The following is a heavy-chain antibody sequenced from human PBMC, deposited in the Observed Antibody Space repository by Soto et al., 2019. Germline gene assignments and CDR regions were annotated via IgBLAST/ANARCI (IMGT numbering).Heavy chain of an antibody. CDR2: IWYDGSNK. D-gene: IGHD4-17*01. CDR1: GFTFSSYG. CDR3: ARTDYGGTYFDY. J-gene: IGHJ4*02. V-gene: IGHV3-33*01. Sequence: QVQLVESGGGVAQPGRSLRLSCAASGFTFSSYGMHWVRQAPGKGLEWVAVIWYDGSNKYYADSVKGRFTISRDNSKNTLYLQMNSLRAEDTAVYYCARTDYGGTYFDYWGQGTLVTVSS.